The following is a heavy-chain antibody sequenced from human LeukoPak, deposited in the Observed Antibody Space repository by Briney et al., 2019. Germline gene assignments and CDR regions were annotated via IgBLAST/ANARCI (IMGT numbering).Heavy chain of an antibody. CDR3: AKGLNRYSSGWYSDFDY. CDR2: ISGSDGST. D-gene: IGHD6-19*01. V-gene: IGHV3-23*01. Sequence: GGSLRLSCAASGFTFSSYAMSWVRQAPGKGLEWVSAISGSDGSTYYADSVKGRSTISRDNSKNTLYLQMISLRAEDTAVYYCAKGLNRYSSGWYSDFDYWGQGILVTVSS. J-gene: IGHJ4*02. CDR1: GFTFSSYA.